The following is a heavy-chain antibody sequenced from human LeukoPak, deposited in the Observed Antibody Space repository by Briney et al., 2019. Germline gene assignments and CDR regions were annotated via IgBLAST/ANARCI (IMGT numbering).Heavy chain of an antibody. CDR2: ISYDGSNK. Sequence: PGGSLRLSCAASGFTFSSYSMHWVRQAPGKGLEWVAVISYDGSNKYYADSVKGRFTISRDNSKNTLYLQMNSLRAEDTAVYYCAKGELWVRAGPARHWGQGTLVTVSS. CDR1: GFTFSSYS. D-gene: IGHD3-16*01. J-gene: IGHJ4*02. V-gene: IGHV3-30-3*01. CDR3: AKGELWVRAGPARH.